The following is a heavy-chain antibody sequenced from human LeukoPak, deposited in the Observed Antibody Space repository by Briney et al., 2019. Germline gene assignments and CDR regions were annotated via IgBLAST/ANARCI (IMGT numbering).Heavy chain of an antibody. J-gene: IGHJ6*03. Sequence: ASVKVSCKASGYTFTGYYMHWVRQAPGQGLEWMGWINPNSGGTNYAQEFQGRVTMTRDTSISTAYMELSRLRSDDTAVYYCARGAAAYYYYYYMDVWGKGTTVTVSS. D-gene: IGHD6-25*01. CDR3: ARGAAAYYYYYYMDV. V-gene: IGHV1-2*02. CDR1: GYTFTGYY. CDR2: INPNSGGT.